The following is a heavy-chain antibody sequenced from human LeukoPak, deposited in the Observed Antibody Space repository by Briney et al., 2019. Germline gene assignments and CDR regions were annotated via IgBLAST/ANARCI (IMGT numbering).Heavy chain of an antibody. CDR2: IYYSGST. V-gene: IGHV4-61*08. D-gene: IGHD2-15*01. J-gene: IGHJ6*02. CDR3: ARLNSWWDYYYGMDV. CDR1: GGSISSGGYS. Sequence: SETLSLTCAVSGGSISSGGYSWSWIRQPPGKGLEWIGYIYYSGSTNYNPSLKSRVTISVDTSKNQFSLKLSSVTAADTAVYYCARLNSWWDYYYGMDVWGQGTTVTVSS.